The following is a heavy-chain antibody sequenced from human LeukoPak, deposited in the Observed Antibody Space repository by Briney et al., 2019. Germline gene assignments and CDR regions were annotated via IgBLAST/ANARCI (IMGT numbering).Heavy chain of an antibody. V-gene: IGHV4-4*07. Sequence: SETLSLTCTVSGGSISSYYWSWIRQPAGKGLEWIGRVYTSGSTNYNPSLKSRVTMSLDTSKNQFSLRLSSVTAADTAVYYCARSSIVVLPAALKVYYYYMDVWGKGTTVTVSS. CDR2: VYTSGST. CDR3: ARSSIVVLPAALKVYYYYMDV. J-gene: IGHJ6*03. D-gene: IGHD2-2*01. CDR1: GGSISSYY.